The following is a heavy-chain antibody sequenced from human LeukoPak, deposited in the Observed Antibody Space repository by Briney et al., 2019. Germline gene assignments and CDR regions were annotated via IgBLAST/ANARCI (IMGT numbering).Heavy chain of an antibody. CDR1: GFTFSSYD. CDR2: ISSSGSTI. Sequence: GGSLRLSRAASGFTFSSYDMHWVRQAPGKGLEWVSYISSSGSTIYYADSVKGRFTTSRDNAKNSLYLQMNSLRAEDTAVYYCARGSYYDSSGDLDYWGQGTLVTVSS. J-gene: IGHJ4*02. V-gene: IGHV3-11*01. CDR3: ARGSYYDSSGDLDY. D-gene: IGHD3-22*01.